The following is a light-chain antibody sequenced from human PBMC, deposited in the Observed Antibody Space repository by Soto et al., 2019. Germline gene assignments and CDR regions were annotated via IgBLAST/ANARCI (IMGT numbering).Light chain of an antibody. Sequence: DIPISQVPCTLSGSVGARVTITCRASQTISSWLAWYQQKPGKAPKLLIYKASTLKSGVPSRFSGSGSGTEFTLTISSLQPDDFATYYCQHYNSYSEAFGQGTKMDIK. V-gene: IGKV1-5*03. CDR3: QHYNSYSEA. CDR2: KAS. J-gene: IGKJ1*01. CDR1: QTISSW.